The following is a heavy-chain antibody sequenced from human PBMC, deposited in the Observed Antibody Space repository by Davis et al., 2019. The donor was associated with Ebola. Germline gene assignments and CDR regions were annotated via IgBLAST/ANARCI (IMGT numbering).Heavy chain of an antibody. Sequence: SVKVSCKASGGTSSVYGVSWMRQAPGQGLEWMGGIIPLLGTTNYAQKFQGRVTITADESTSTAYMEVKRLRSEDTAIYYCARGRHVMSAAGHYYHYMDVWGKGTTVTVSS. J-gene: IGHJ6*03. V-gene: IGHV1-69*13. D-gene: IGHD2-2*01. CDR1: GGTSSVYG. CDR2: IIPLLGTT. CDR3: ARGRHVMSAAGHYYHYMDV.